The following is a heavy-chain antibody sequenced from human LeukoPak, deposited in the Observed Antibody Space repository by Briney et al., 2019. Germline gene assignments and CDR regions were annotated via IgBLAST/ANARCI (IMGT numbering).Heavy chain of an antibody. CDR2: ISGSGGST. J-gene: IGHJ3*02. Sequence: GGSLRLSCAASGFTFSSYAMSWVRQAPGKGLEWVSAISGSGGSTYYADSVKGRFTISRDNSKNTLYLQMNSLRAEETAVYYCARDLRPYSGYDNLAFDIWGQGTMVTVSS. D-gene: IGHD5-12*01. CDR1: GFTFSSYA. CDR3: ARDLRPYSGYDNLAFDI. V-gene: IGHV3-23*01.